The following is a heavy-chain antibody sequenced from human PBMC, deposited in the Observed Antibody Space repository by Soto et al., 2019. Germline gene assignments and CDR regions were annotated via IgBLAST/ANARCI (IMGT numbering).Heavy chain of an antibody. CDR3: ANPPRY. CDR1: GGTFSSYT. V-gene: IGHV1-69*02. J-gene: IGHJ4*02. CDR2: IIPILGLA. Sequence: WASVKVSCKASGGTFSSYTISWVRQAPGQGLEWMGRIIPILGLANYAQKFQGRVTITEYKSTGTAYMELSSLRSEDTAVYYCANPPRYWGQGTLVTVSS.